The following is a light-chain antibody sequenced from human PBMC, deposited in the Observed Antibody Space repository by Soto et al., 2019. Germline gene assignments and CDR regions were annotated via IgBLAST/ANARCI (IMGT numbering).Light chain of an antibody. J-gene: IGLJ1*01. Sequence: VLTQPPSASGSPGQSVTISCAGTINDVGGYNYVSWYQQHPGKVPQLMIYQVTKRPSGVPDRFSASKSDTTASLTISGLQAEDEGDYYCMSYAGGNRFVFGTGTKVTVL. CDR1: INDVGGYNY. CDR3: MSYAGGNRFV. CDR2: QVT. V-gene: IGLV2-8*01.